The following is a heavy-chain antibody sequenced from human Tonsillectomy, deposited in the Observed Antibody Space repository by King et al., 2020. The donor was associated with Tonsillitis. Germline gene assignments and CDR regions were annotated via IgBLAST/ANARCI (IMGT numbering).Heavy chain of an antibody. D-gene: IGHD2-2*02. J-gene: IGHJ6*03. CDR3: ARKIVVVPAAIRFYYYYYYMDV. V-gene: IGHV1-69*01. Sequence: QVQLVESGAEVKKPGSSVKVSCKASGGTFSSSAITWVRQAPGQRLEWMGGIIPIFARTNYAQKFQGRVTITADESTSTAYMELSSLRSEDTAVYYCARKIVVVPAAIRFYYYYYYMDVWGQGTTVTVSS. CDR2: IIPIFART. CDR1: GGTFSSSA.